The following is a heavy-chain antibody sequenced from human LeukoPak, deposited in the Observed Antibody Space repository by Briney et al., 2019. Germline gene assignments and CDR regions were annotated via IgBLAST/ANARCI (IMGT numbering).Heavy chain of an antibody. D-gene: IGHD1-26*01. V-gene: IGHV1-2*06. CDR1: GYSFAGYF. J-gene: IGHJ4*02. CDR3: ARDLSSTSNWEFDY. Sequence: ASVKVSCKTSGYSFAGYFIHWVRQAPGQGLQWMGRINPNSGGTEYEQSFQSRVTMTRDTSISTAYVEVSTLISGDTAVYYCARDLSSTSNWEFDYWGQGTLVTVSS. CDR2: INPNSGGT.